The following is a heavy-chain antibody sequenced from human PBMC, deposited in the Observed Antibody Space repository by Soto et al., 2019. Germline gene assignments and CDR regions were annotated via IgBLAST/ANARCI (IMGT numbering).Heavy chain of an antibody. D-gene: IGHD4-4*01. V-gene: IGHV2-5*01. Sequence: SGPTLVNPTQTLTLTCTFSGFSLNTGGVGVGWIRQPPGKALEWLALIYWNDDKRYSPSLKSRLTITKDTSKTQVVLTMTNMDPVDTATYYCAHIDYGTYPPDFWGQGTLVTASS. CDR1: GFSLNTGGVG. J-gene: IGHJ4*02. CDR3: AHIDYGTYPPDF. CDR2: IYWNDDK.